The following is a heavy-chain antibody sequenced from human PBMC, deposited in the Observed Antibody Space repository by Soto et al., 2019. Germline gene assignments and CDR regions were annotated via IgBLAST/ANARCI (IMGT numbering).Heavy chain of an antibody. CDR2: ISSRSSTI. V-gene: IGHV3-11*01. J-gene: IGHJ4*02. CDR3: ASGTTGAFFVY. D-gene: IGHD2-8*02. CDR1: GFTFSDYY. Sequence: QVQLVESGGGLVKPGGSLRLSCAASGFTFSDYYMSWIRQAPGKGLEWVSYISSRSSTIFYADSVKGRFTISRDNVKNALYLQMNSLRAEDTAVYYCASGTTGAFFVYWGQGILVTVSS.